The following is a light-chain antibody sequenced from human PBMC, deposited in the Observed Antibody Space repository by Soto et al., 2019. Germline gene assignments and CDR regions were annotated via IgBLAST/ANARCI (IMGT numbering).Light chain of an antibody. Sequence: EIVLTQSPGTLSLSPGERSTLSCRASQSVSSSYLAWYQQKPGQAPXLXXYGASSRATGIPDRFSGSVSGTDFTLTISRLEPEDFAVYYCQQYGSSPHWTFGQGTKVDIK. CDR1: QSVSSSY. CDR2: GAS. CDR3: QQYGSSPHWT. J-gene: IGKJ1*01. V-gene: IGKV3-20*01.